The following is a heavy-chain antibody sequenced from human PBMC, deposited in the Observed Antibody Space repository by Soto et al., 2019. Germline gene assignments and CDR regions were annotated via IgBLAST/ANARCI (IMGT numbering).Heavy chain of an antibody. J-gene: IGHJ5*02. CDR1: GFTFSSYA. D-gene: IGHD3-9*01. Sequence: QVQLVESGGGVVQPGRSLRLSCAASGFTFSSYAMHWVRQAPGKGLEWVAVISYDGSNKYYADSVKGRFTISRDNSKNTLYLQINSLRAEDTAVYYCARGYLTGYTRFDPWGQGALVTVSS. V-gene: IGHV3-30-3*01. CDR2: ISYDGSNK. CDR3: ARGYLTGYTRFDP.